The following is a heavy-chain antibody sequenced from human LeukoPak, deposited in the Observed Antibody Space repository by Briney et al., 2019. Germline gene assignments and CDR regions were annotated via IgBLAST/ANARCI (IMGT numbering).Heavy chain of an antibody. J-gene: IGHJ4*02. CDR3: ARGDSGYSLML. V-gene: IGHV4-59*12. Sequence: SETLSLTCTVSGGSISSYYWSWIRQPPGKGLEWIGYIYYSGSTNYNPSLKSRVTMSIDTSKKQIYLKLTSVTAADTAVYYCARGDSGYSLMLWGQGTLVTVSS. CDR2: IYYSGST. D-gene: IGHD1-26*01. CDR1: GGSISSYY.